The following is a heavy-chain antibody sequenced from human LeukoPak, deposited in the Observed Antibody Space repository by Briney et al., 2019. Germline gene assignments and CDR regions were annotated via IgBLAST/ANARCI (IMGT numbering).Heavy chain of an antibody. V-gene: IGHV3-49*04. CDR1: GFTFSSYA. CDR3: TRRAGFCGGDCFDS. Sequence: GGSLRLSCAASGFTFSSYAMSWVRQAPGKGLEWVGFIRSKGYGGTTEYAASAKGRFSISRDDSKTIAYLQMNSLTTEDTAVYYCTRRAGFCGGDCFDSWGQGTLVTVSS. D-gene: IGHD2-21*01. CDR2: IRSKGYGGTT. J-gene: IGHJ4*02.